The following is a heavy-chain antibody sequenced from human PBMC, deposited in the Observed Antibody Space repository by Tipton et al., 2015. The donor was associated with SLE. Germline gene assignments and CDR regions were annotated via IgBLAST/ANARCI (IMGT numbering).Heavy chain of an antibody. CDR2: IYASGTT. V-gene: IGHV4-4*08. CDR3: ARGWIYEILTGYNAFDV. CDR1: GGSISGHY. Sequence: TLSLTCTVSGGSISGHYWTWIRQPAGKGLEWIGHIYASGTTSYNPSLKSRVTVSVDRSKNQLSLTLSAMTAADTAVYYCARGWIYEILTGYNAFDVWGQGAMVTVSS. D-gene: IGHD3-9*01. J-gene: IGHJ3*01.